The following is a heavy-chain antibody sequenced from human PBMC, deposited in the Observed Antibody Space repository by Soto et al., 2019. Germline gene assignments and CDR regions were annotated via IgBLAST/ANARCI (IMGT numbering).Heavy chain of an antibody. D-gene: IGHD6-13*01. Sequence: EVQLLESGGGLVQPGGSWRLSWAAPGLPFSSFALSWVRQPPGKGLEWVSAISGSGGSTYYADSVKGRFTISRDNSKNTLYLQMNSLRAEDTAVYYCAKDGDSSSWGQGTMVTVSS. CDR2: ISGSGGST. J-gene: IGHJ3*01. CDR1: GLPFSSFA. CDR3: AKDGDSSS. V-gene: IGHV3-23*01.